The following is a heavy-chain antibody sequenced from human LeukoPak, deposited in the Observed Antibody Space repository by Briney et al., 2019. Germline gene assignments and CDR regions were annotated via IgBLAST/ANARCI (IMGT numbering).Heavy chain of an antibody. CDR2: INHSGST. D-gene: IGHD3-3*01. J-gene: IGHJ5*02. V-gene: IGHV4-34*01. CDR3: ARGTSYYDFWSGYPTPNNWFDP. CDR1: GGSFSGYY. Sequence: SETLSLTCAVYGGSFSGYYWSWIRQPPGKGLEWIGEINHSGSTNYNPSLKSRVTISVDTSKNQFSLKLSSVTAADTAVYYCARGTSYYDFWSGYPTPNNWFDPWGQGTLVTVSS.